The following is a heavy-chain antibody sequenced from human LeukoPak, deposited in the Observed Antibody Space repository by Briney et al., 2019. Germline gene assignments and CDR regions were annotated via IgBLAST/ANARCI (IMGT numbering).Heavy chain of an antibody. Sequence: GGSLRLSYAASGFTFSTYTMYWVRHPPGKRLEWVSIIGNNGGGIHYADSVKGRFTISRDNFKNALYLQMNSLRVEDTAVYYCAIDPNWGTHSWGQGVLVTVSS. CDR1: GFTFSTYT. J-gene: IGHJ4*02. CDR2: IGNNGGGI. V-gene: IGHV3-23*01. D-gene: IGHD7-27*01. CDR3: AIDPNWGTHS.